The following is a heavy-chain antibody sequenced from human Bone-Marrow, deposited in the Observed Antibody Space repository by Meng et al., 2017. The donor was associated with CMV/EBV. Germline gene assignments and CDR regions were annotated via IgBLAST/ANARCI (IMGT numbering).Heavy chain of an antibody. J-gene: IGHJ4*02. Sequence: SCAVSGFTFSNYWMHWVRQVPGKGPVWVSRINYDGSVTTYADSVRGRFTISRDNAKNTLYLQMNSLRAEDTAVYYCTKAPDNSGSFDYWGQGTLVTVSS. V-gene: IGHV3-74*01. CDR2: INYDGSVT. CDR1: GFTFSNYW. CDR3: TKAPDNSGSFDY. D-gene: IGHD6-19*01.